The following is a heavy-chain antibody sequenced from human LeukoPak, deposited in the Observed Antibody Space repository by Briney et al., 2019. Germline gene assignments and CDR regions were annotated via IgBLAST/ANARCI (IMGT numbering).Heavy chain of an antibody. CDR3: ARGDCSSTSCYFLH. V-gene: IGHV3-48*02. D-gene: IGHD2-2*01. CDR1: GFTFSSYS. J-gene: IGHJ4*02. Sequence: GGSLRLSCAASGFTFSSYSMNWVRQAPGKGLEWVSYISSSSTIYYADSVKGRFTISRDNAKNSLYLQMNSLRDGDTAVYYCARGDCSSTSCYFLHWGQGTLVTVSS. CDR2: ISSSSTI.